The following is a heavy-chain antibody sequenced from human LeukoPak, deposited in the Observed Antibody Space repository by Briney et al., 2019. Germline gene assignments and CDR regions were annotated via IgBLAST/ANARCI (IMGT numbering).Heavy chain of an antibody. CDR3: ARVVSGGGFDP. D-gene: IGHD6-19*01. J-gene: IGHJ5*02. Sequence: ASVKVSCKASGGTFSSYAINWVRQAPGQGLEWMGWVTPTTGNTGYAQKFQGRVTITRDTSASTAYMELSSLRSEDMAVYYCARVVSGGGFDPWGQGTLVTVSS. V-gene: IGHV1-8*03. CDR1: GGTFSSYA. CDR2: VTPTTGNT.